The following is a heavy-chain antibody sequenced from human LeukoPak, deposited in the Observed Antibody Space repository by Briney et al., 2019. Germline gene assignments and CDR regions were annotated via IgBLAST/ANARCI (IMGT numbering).Heavy chain of an antibody. D-gene: IGHD3-3*01. CDR3: ARGSTIFEAYFDY. J-gene: IGHJ4*02. CDR1: GGSISSGGYS. CDR2: LYYTGST. Sequence: PSETLSLTCAVSGGSISSGGYSWSWIRQPPGKGLEWIGYLYYTGSTYYNPSLKSRVTISLDTSKNQFSLKLTSVTAADTAVYYCARGSTIFEAYFDYWGQGTLVTVSS. V-gene: IGHV4-30-4*07.